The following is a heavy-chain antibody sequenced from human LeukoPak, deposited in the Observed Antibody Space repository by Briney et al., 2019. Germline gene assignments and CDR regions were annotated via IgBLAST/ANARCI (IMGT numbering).Heavy chain of an antibody. Sequence: PSETLSLSCTVSGGSISSSTYYWGWIRLPPGKGLEWIGSIYYSGGTYYNPSLKSRVTISVDTSKNQFSLKLSSVTAADMALYYCARHWTTFHWYFDLWGRGPLVTVSS. D-gene: IGHD2/OR15-2a*01. CDR1: GGSISSSTYY. CDR3: ARHWTTFHWYFDL. J-gene: IGHJ2*01. CDR2: IYYSGGT. V-gene: IGHV4-39*01.